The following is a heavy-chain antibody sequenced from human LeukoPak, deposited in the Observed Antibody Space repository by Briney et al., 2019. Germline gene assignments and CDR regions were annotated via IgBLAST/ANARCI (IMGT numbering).Heavy chain of an antibody. V-gene: IGHV1-46*01. CDR3: ASGIPTVEFDP. J-gene: IGHJ5*02. Sequence: VASVKVSCKASGYTFTSYYMHWVRQAPGQGLEWMGIINPSGGSTSYAQKFQGRVTMTRDMSTSTVYMELSSLRSEDTAVYYCASGIPTVEFDPWGQGTLVTVSS. CDR1: GYTFTSYY. CDR2: INPSGGST. D-gene: IGHD4-17*01.